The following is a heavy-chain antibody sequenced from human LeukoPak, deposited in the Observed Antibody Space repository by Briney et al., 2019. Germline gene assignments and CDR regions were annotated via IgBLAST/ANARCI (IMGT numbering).Heavy chain of an antibody. CDR1: GYSFTSYW. V-gene: IGHV5-51*01. J-gene: IGHJ4*02. D-gene: IGHD6-19*01. CDR2: IYPADSDT. Sequence: GESLKISCKASGYSFTSYWIGWVRQMPGKSLEWMGIIYPADSDTRYSPSFQGQVTISADKSINTAYLQWNSLKASDTAMYYCARRLYGWYYFDYWGQGTLVTVSS. CDR3: ARRLYGWYYFDY.